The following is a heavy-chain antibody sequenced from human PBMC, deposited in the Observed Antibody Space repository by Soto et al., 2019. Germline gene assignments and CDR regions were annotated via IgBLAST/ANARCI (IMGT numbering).Heavy chain of an antibody. J-gene: IGHJ6*02. Sequence: QMQLVQSGPEVKKPGTSVKVSCKASGFTFTSSAVQWVRQARGQRLEWIGWIVVGSGNTNYAQKFQERVTITRDMSTSTAYMELSSLRSEDTAVYYCAADIDIVTGLTYYDYYGMDVWGQGTTVTVSS. CDR2: IVVGSGNT. D-gene: IGHD3-9*01. CDR3: AADIDIVTGLTYYDYYGMDV. CDR1: GFTFTSSA. V-gene: IGHV1-58*01.